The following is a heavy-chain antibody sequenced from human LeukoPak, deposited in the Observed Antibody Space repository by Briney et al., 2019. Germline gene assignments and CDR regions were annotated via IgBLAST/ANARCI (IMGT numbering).Heavy chain of an antibody. CDR3: AREVRFLEWLFDY. CDR1: GGSISSGSYY. Sequence: PSETLSLTCTVSGGSISSGSYYWRWIRQPAGKGLEWIGYIYYSGSTNYNPSLKSRVTISVDTSKNQFSLKLSSVTAADTAVYYCAREVRFLEWLFDYWGQGTLVTVSS. J-gene: IGHJ4*02. V-gene: IGHV4-61*10. D-gene: IGHD3-3*01. CDR2: IYYSGST.